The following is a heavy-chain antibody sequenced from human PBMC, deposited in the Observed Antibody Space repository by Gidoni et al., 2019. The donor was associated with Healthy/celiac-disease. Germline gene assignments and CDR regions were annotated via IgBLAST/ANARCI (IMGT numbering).Heavy chain of an antibody. J-gene: IGHJ2*01. Sequence: QVQPVQSGAEVKKPGASVRVSCKVSGYTITELSMPWVRQAPGKGLEWMGGFDPEDGETSYAQKFQGRVTMTEDTSTDTAYMELSSLRSEDTAVYYCATGAPVTIFGVVIPTQNWYFDLWGRGTLVTVSS. CDR1: GYTITELS. V-gene: IGHV1-24*01. CDR2: FDPEDGET. D-gene: IGHD3-3*01. CDR3: ATGAPVTIFGVVIPTQNWYFDL.